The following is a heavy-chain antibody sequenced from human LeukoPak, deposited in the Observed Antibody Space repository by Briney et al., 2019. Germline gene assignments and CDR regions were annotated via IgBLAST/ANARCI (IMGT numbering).Heavy chain of an antibody. V-gene: IGHV1-2*02. CDR2: INPNSGGT. Sequence: ASVKVSCKASGYTFTGYYMHWVRQAPGQGLEWMGWINPNSGGTNYAQKFQGRVTMTRDTSISTAYMELSRLRSDDTAVYYCARVAKTVAGTRVYYFDYWGQGTLVTVSS. J-gene: IGHJ4*02. CDR1: GYTFTGYY. D-gene: IGHD6-19*01. CDR3: ARVAKTVAGTRVYYFDY.